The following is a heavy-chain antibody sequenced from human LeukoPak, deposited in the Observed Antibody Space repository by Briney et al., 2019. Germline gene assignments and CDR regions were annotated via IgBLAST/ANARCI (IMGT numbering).Heavy chain of an antibody. D-gene: IGHD3-3*01. CDR1: GFTFSSDA. V-gene: IGHV3-23*01. J-gene: IGHJ5*02. Sequence: GGSLRLSCAASGFTFSSDAMSWVRQAPGKGLEWVSAISGSGGTTYYAGSVKGRFSISRDNSKNTLYLQMNSLRAEDTAVYYCAKDGTIFGVVIIASWGQGTLVTVSS. CDR2: ISGSGGTT. CDR3: AKDGTIFGVVIIAS.